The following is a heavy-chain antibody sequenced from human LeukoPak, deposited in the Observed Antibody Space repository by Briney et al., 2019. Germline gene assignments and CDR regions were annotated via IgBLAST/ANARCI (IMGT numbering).Heavy chain of an antibody. V-gene: IGHV4-39*07. CDR3: ARDKAYGGKVGATPILKNWFDP. CDR1: GGSISSSSYY. J-gene: IGHJ5*02. D-gene: IGHD1-26*01. Sequence: PSETLSLTCTVSGGSISSSSYYWGWIRQPPGKGLEWIGSIYYSGSTYYNPSLKSRVTISVDTSKNQFSLKLSSVTAADTAVYYCARDKAYGGKVGATPILKNWFDPWGQGTLVTVSS. CDR2: IYYSGST.